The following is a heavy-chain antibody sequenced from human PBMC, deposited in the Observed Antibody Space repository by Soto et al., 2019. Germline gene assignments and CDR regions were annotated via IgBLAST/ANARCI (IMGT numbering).Heavy chain of an antibody. Sequence: LSLTCAVYGGSFSGYYWSWIRQPPGKGLEWIGEINHSGSTNYNPSLKSRVTISVDTSKNQFSLKLGSVTAADTAVYYCARGGAVAGTGWFDPWGQGTLVTVSS. J-gene: IGHJ5*02. D-gene: IGHD6-19*01. V-gene: IGHV4-34*01. CDR2: INHSGST. CDR3: ARGGAVAGTGWFDP. CDR1: GGSFSGYY.